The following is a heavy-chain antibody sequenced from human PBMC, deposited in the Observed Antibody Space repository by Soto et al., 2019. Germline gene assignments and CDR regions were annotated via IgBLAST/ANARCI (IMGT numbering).Heavy chain of an antibody. J-gene: IGHJ4*02. CDR3: ARGVPLPPLNYGEGGHFDY. CDR2: IYYSGST. V-gene: IGHV4-31*03. CDR1: GGSISSGGYY. D-gene: IGHD4-17*01. Sequence: QVQLQESGPGLVKPSQTLSLTCTVSGGSISSGGYYWSWIRQHPGKGLEWIGYIYYSGSTYYNPSLKSRVTISVDTSKNPFSLELNPVTAADTAVYYCARGVPLPPLNYGEGGHFDYWGQGTLVTVSS.